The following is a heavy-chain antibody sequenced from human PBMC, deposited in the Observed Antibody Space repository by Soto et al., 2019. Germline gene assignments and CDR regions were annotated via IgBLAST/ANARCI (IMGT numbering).Heavy chain of an antibody. Sequence: SETLSLTCAVSGGSISSGGYSWSWIRQPPGKGLEWIGYIYHSGSTYYNPSLKSRVTISVDRSKNQVVLTMTNMDPVDTATYYCARIRIETTTRNLFDYWGQGTLVTVSS. CDR1: GGSISSGGYS. D-gene: IGHD1-26*01. J-gene: IGHJ4*02. V-gene: IGHV4-30-2*02. CDR2: IYHSGST. CDR3: ARIRIETTTRNLFDY.